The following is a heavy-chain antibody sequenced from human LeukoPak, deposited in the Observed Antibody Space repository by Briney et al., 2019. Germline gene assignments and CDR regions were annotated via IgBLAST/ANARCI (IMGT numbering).Heavy chain of an antibody. CDR2: ISGSGGNT. V-gene: IGHV3-23*01. D-gene: IGHD5/OR15-5a*01. J-gene: IGHJ4*02. CDR1: GFTFSSYA. Sequence: PGGSLRLSCAASGFTFSSYAMSWIRQAPGKGLEWVPGISGSGGNTYYADSVKGRFTISRDKSKNTLYLQMNSLRAEDTAVYYCAKVASTIGTYYFDYWGQGTLVTVSS. CDR3: AKVASTIGTYYFDY.